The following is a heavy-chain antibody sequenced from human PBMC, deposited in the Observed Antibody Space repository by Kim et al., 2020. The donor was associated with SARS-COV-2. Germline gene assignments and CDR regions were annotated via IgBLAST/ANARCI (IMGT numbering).Heavy chain of an antibody. J-gene: IGHJ4*02. V-gene: IGHV4-34*01. CDR3: ARKGIAAAGSDY. D-gene: IGHD6-13*01. Sequence: NYNPSLKSRVTISGDTSKNQFSLKLSSVTAADTAVYYCARKGIAAAGSDYWGQGTLVTVSS.